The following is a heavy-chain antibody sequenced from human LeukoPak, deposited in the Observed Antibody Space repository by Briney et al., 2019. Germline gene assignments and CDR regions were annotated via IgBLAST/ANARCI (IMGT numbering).Heavy chain of an antibody. Sequence: PSETLSLTCAVYGESFSGYYWSWIRQPPGKGLEWIGEINHSGSTNYNPSLKSRVTISVDTSKNQFSLKLSSVTAADTAVYYCARGGSGYCSSTSCSDAFDIWGQGTMVTVSS. V-gene: IGHV4-34*01. CDR2: INHSGST. J-gene: IGHJ3*02. CDR3: ARGGSGYCSSTSCSDAFDI. D-gene: IGHD2-2*01. CDR1: GESFSGYY.